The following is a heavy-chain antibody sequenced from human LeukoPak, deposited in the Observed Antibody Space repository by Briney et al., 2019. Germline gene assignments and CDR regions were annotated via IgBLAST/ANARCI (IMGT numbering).Heavy chain of an antibody. V-gene: IGHV3-30*04. J-gene: IGHJ5*02. CDR1: GFTFSSYA. D-gene: IGHD2-15*01. CDR2: ISYDGSNK. CDR3: ARDGSGYCSGGSCYGWFDP. Sequence: GGSLRLSCAASGFTFSSYAMHWVRQAPGKGLEWVAVISYDGSNKYYADSVKGRFTISRDNSKNTLYLQMNSLRAEDTAVYCCARDGSGYCSGGSCYGWFDPWGQGTLVTVSS.